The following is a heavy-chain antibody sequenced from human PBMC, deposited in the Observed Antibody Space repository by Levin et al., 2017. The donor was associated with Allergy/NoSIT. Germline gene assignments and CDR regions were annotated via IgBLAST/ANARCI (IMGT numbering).Heavy chain of an antibody. D-gene: IGHD6-13*01. CDR1: GFTFSSYA. J-gene: IGHJ4*02. V-gene: IGHV3-30-3*01. CDR3: ARDPSRYSNSFYYFDY. Sequence: GESLKISCAASGFTFSSYAMHWVRQAPGKGLEWVAVISYDGSNKYYADSVKGRFTISRDNSKNTLYLQMNSLRAEDTAVYYCARDPSRYSNSFYYFDYWGQGTLVTVSS. CDR2: ISYDGSNK.